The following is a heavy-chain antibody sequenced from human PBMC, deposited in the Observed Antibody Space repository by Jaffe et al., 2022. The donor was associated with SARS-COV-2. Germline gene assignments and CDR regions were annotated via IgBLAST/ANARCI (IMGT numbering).Heavy chain of an antibody. D-gene: IGHD1-7*01. CDR1: GFTFSSYG. J-gene: IGHJ4*02. CDR3: AKGMYNWNYYFDY. Sequence: QVQLVESGGGVVQPGRSLRLSCAASGFTFSSYGMHWVRQAPGKGLEWVAVISYDGSNKYYADSVKGRFTISRDNSKNTLYLQMNSLRAEDTAVYYCAKGMYNWNYYFDYWGQGTLVTVSS. CDR2: ISYDGSNK. V-gene: IGHV3-30*18.